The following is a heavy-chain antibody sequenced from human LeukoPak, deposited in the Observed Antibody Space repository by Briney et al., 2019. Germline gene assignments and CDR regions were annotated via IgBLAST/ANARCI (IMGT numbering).Heavy chain of an antibody. J-gene: IGHJ5*02. Sequence: PGGSLRLSCAASQFTFSTYWMSWLRQAPGKGLEWVANIKEDGSEKYYVDSVEGRFTISRDNAKNSLFLQVNSLRAEDTAVYYCARASDPWLQLTWGQGTLVTVSS. CDR2: IKEDGSEK. V-gene: IGHV3-7*05. CDR1: QFTFSTYW. CDR3: ARASDPWLQLT. D-gene: IGHD5-24*01.